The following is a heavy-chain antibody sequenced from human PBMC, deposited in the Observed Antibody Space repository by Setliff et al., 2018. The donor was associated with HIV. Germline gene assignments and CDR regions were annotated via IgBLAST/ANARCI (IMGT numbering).Heavy chain of an antibody. Sequence: GGSLRLSCAASGFTFSSYAMHWVRQAPGKGLEWVAVISYDGSNKYYADSVKGRFTISRDNSKNTLYLQMNSLRAEDTAVYYCARDAVSYYGSGRVAFDIWGQGTMVTVSS. J-gene: IGHJ3*02. D-gene: IGHD3-10*01. CDR1: GFTFSSYA. CDR3: ARDAVSYYGSGRVAFDI. CDR2: ISYDGSNK. V-gene: IGHV3-30-3*01.